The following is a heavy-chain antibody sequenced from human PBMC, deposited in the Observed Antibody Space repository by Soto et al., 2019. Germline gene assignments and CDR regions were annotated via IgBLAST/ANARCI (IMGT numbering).Heavy chain of an antibody. CDR3: ASYTAAGMLWFDP. CDR2: IIPIFGTA. D-gene: IGHD6-13*01. J-gene: IGHJ5*02. CDR1: GCTFSSYA. Sequence: SVKVSFKASGCTFSSYAISWVRQAPGQGLEWMGGIIPIFGTANYAQKFQGRVTITADESTSTAYMELSSLRSEDTALYYCASYTAAGMLWFDPWGQGTLVTVSS. V-gene: IGHV1-69*13.